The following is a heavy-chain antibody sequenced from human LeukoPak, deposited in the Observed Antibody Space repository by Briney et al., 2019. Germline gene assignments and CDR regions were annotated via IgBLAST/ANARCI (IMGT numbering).Heavy chain of an antibody. V-gene: IGHV1-2*02. Sequence: AVRVSCKSSVYRFTGYYIYWLRQAPAQGLEWMGWINPNSCGTKYAHRFQGRVTMTRDTSISTAYMELRSLRSDDTAVYYCARNLTGGQGTLVTVS. CDR3: ARNLT. J-gene: IGHJ4*02. CDR1: VYRFTGYY. CDR2: INPNSCGT.